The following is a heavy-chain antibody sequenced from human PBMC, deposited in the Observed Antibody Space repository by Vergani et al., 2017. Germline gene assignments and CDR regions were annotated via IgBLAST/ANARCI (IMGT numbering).Heavy chain of an antibody. CDR2: ISWDGGST. V-gene: IGHV3-43*01. Sequence: EVQLVESGGVVVQPGGSLRLSCAASGFTFDDYTMHWVRQAPGKGLEWVSLISWDGGSTYYADSVKGRFTISRVNSKNSLYLQMNSLRTEDTALYYCARDPQGGDYGDYYCDYWGQGTLVTVAS. J-gene: IGHJ4*02. CDR1: GFTFDDYT. D-gene: IGHD4-17*01. CDR3: ARDPQGGDYGDYYCDY.